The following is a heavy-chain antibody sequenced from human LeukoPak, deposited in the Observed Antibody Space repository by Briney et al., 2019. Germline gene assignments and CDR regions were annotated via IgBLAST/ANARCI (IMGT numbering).Heavy chain of an antibody. D-gene: IGHD1-14*01. V-gene: IGHV4-31*03. CDR1: GGSISSGGYY. J-gene: IGHJ4*02. CDR3: ARVTRGDFDY. Sequence: PSETLSLTCTVSGGSISSGGYYWSWIRQHPGKGLEWIGYIYYSGSTYYNPSLKSRVTISVDTSKNQFSLKPSSVTAADTAVYYCARVTRGDFDYWGQGTLVTVSS. CDR2: IYYSGST.